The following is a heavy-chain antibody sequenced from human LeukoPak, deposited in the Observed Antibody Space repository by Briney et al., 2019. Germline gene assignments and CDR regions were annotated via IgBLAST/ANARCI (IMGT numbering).Heavy chain of an antibody. CDR2: IIPIFGTS. D-gene: IGHD6-13*01. CDR1: GGTFSSYA. CDR3: AKSSIIAAAGPYYFDY. Sequence: SVKVSCKASGGTFSSYAISWVRQAPGQGLEWMGGIIPIFGTSNYAQKFQGRVTITADKSTSTAYMELSSLGSEDTAVYYCAKSSIIAAAGPYYFDYWGQGTLVTVSS. V-gene: IGHV1-69*06. J-gene: IGHJ4*02.